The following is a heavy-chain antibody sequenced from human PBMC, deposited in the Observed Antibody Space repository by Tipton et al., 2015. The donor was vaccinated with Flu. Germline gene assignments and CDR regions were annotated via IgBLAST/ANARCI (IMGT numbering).Heavy chain of an antibody. D-gene: IGHD6-6*01. CDR2: IYHSGST. CDR3: AREFPLYSSSSSGGN. V-gene: IGHV4-38-2*02. CDR1: GYSISSGYY. J-gene: IGHJ4*02. Sequence: TLSLTCAVSGYSISSGYYWGWIRQPPGKGLEWIGSIYHSGSTYYNPSLKSRVTISVDTSKNQFSLKLSSVTAADTAVYYCAREFPLYSSSSSGGNWGQGTLVTVSS.